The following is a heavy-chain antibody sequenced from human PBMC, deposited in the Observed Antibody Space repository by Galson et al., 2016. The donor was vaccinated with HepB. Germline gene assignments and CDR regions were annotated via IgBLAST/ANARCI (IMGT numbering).Heavy chain of an antibody. D-gene: IGHD6-19*01. CDR1: GFIFSTYS. Sequence: LRLSCAASGFIFSTYSMNWVRQAPGKGLEWVSSISSGSAYRYYADSVKGRFTISRDNAKKSLYLQMNSLRAEDTAVYYCARMRYSSGWLDGCDIWGQGTMVTVSS. CDR3: ARMRYSSGWLDGCDI. V-gene: IGHV3-21*01. CDR2: ISSGSAYR. J-gene: IGHJ3*02.